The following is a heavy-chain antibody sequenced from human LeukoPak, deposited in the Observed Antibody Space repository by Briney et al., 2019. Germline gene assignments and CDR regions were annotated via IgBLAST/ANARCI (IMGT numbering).Heavy chain of an antibody. J-gene: IGHJ4*02. CDR1: GYTFTSYG. D-gene: IGHD5-18*01. V-gene: IGHV1-18*01. CDR3: ARSGYSYGYSDY. Sequence: GASVKVSCKSSGYTFTSYGIIWVRQAPGQGLEWMGWISAYNGNTNYAQKLQGRVTMTTDTSTSTAYMELRSLGSDDTAVYYCARSGYSYGYSDYWGQGTLVTVSS. CDR2: ISAYNGNT.